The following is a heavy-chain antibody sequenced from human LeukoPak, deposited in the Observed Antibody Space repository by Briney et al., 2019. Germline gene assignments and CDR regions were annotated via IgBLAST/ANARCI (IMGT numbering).Heavy chain of an antibody. D-gene: IGHD3-10*01. CDR3: AKIYGSGSYYRGEFDY. CDR2: ISYDGSNK. CDR1: GFTFSSYA. Sequence: GGSLRLSCAASGFTFSSYAMHWVRQAPGKGLEWVAVISYDGSNKYYADSVKGRFTISRDNSKNTLYLQMNSLRAEDTAVYYCAKIYGSGSYYRGEFDYWGQGTLVTVSS. J-gene: IGHJ4*02. V-gene: IGHV3-30*04.